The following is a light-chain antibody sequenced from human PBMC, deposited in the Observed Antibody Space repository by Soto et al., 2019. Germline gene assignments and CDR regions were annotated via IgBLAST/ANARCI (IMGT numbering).Light chain of an antibody. CDR1: QGISSS. CDR3: QQLKSFPLS. V-gene: IGKV1-9*01. Sequence: IQLTQSPSSLSASVGDRVTITCRASQGISSSLAWYQQQPGKDPKLLIYAASTLQSGVPSRFSGSGSGTDFTLTISSLQPEDFATYYCQQLKSFPLSFGGGTTVEIK. CDR2: AAS. J-gene: IGKJ4*01.